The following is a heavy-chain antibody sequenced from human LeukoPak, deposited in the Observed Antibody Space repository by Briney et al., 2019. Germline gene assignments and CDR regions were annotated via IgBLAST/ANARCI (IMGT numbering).Heavy chain of an antibody. D-gene: IGHD1-1*01. Sequence: SETLSLTCSVSGGSISSSSSYWGWIRQPPGKGLEWIGSIYYSGSSFDNPALKSRVTISVDTSKNQFSLKLSSVTAADTAVYYCARSPEGTGTTGAGYYYYMDVWGKGTTVTISS. V-gene: IGHV4-39*01. CDR2: IYYSGSS. CDR1: GGSISSSSSY. J-gene: IGHJ6*03. CDR3: ARSPEGTGTTGAGYYYYMDV.